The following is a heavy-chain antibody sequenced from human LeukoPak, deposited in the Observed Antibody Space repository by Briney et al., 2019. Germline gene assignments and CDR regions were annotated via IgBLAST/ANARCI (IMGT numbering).Heavy chain of an antibody. J-gene: IGHJ4*02. CDR1: GFSLSAYN. CDR3: ARVGDYENSGSQPFDY. V-gene: IGHV3-48*01. D-gene: IGHD3-22*01. CDR2: ISSSSATI. Sequence: PGGSLRLSCEGSGFSLSAYNMNWVRQAPGKGLESVSYISSSSATIFYADSVKGRFTISRDNAKNSLYLQMNNLRVEDTAVYYCARVGDYENSGSQPFDYWGQGTLVTVSS.